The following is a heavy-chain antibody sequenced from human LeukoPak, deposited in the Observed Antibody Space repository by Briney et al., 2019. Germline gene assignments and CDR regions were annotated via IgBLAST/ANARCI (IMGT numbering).Heavy chain of an antibody. V-gene: IGHV4-34*01. Sequence: KPSETLSLTCAVYAGSFSTYYWSWIRQSPGKGLEWIGEINHSGSTNYNPSLKSRVTISVDTSKNQFSLKLSSVTAADTAVYYCAREAYCGGDCYSGFDYWGQGTLVTVSS. J-gene: IGHJ4*02. D-gene: IGHD2-21*02. CDR2: INHSGST. CDR1: AGSFSTYY. CDR3: AREAYCGGDCYSGFDY.